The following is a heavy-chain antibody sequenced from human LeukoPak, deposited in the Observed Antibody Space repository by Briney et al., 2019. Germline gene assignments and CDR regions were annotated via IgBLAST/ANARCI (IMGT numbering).Heavy chain of an antibody. D-gene: IGHD2-15*01. CDR2: IKSKTDGGTT. CDR3: TTVRRTGWYYYYMDV. CDR1: GFTFSNAW. Sequence: GGSLRLSCAASGFTFSNAWMSWVRQAPGKGLEWVGRIKSKTDGGTTDYAAPVKGRFTISRDDSKNTLYLQMNSLKTEDTAAYYCTTVRRTGWYYYYMDVWGKGTTVTVSS. J-gene: IGHJ6*03. V-gene: IGHV3-15*01.